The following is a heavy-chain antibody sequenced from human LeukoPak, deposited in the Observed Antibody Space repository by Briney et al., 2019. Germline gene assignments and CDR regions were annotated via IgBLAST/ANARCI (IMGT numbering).Heavy chain of an antibody. CDR1: GYTFTSYY. J-gene: IGHJ6*02. Sequence: ASVTVSCKASGYTFTSYYMHWVRQAPGQGLEWMGIINPSGGSTNYAQKFRGRVTMTRDPSTSTVYMELSSLRSEDTAVYYCARGTGYCSSTSCYYYYGMDVWGQGTTVTVSS. CDR2: INPSGGST. CDR3: ARGTGYCSSTSCYYYYGMDV. V-gene: IGHV1-46*01. D-gene: IGHD2-2*03.